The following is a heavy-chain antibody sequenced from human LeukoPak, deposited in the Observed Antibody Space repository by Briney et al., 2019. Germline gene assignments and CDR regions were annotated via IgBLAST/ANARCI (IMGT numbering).Heavy chain of an antibody. CDR2: IRYDGSNK. J-gene: IGHJ4*02. CDR1: GFTFSSYG. Sequence: PGGSLRLSCAASGFTFSSYGMHWVCQAPGKGLEWVAFIRYDGSNKYYADSVKGRFTISRDNSKTTLYLQMNSLRAEDTAVYYCAKDQGANFDYWGQGTLVTVSS. V-gene: IGHV3-30*02. CDR3: AKDQGANFDY. D-gene: IGHD4/OR15-4a*01.